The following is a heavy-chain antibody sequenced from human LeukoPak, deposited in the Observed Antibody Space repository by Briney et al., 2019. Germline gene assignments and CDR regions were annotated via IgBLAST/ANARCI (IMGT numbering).Heavy chain of an antibody. CDR1: GFTFSSYG. D-gene: IGHD5-24*01. Sequence: GGSLRLSCAASGFTFSSYGMHWVRQAPGKGLEWVAVIWYDGSNKYYADSVKGRFTISRDNSKNTLYLQMNSLRAEDTAVYYCARPSSGLQLLGYWGQGTPVTVSS. V-gene: IGHV3-33*01. CDR2: IWYDGSNK. CDR3: ARPSSGLQLLGY. J-gene: IGHJ4*02.